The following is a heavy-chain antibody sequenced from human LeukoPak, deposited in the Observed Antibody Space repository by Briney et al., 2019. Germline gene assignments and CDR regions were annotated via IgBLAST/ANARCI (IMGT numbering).Heavy chain of an antibody. CDR3: ARGGGYYYYGMDV. CDR1: GGSINSYY. J-gene: IGHJ6*04. CDR2: IYYSGST. D-gene: IGHD3-16*01. Sequence: SETLSLTCTVSGGSINSYYWSWIRQPPGKGLEWIGYIYYSGSTNYNPSLKSRVTISVDTSKNQFSLKLSSVTAADTAVYYCARGGGYYYYGMDVWGKGTTVTVSS. V-gene: IGHV4-59*01.